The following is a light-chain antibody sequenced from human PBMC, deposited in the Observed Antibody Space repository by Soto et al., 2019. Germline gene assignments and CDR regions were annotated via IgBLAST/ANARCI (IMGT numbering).Light chain of an antibody. J-gene: IGLJ1*01. Sequence: SVLTQPPSLSGAQWQRVTISCTGSRSNIGAGYDVHWYQQLPGTAPKLLIYDNSNRPSGVPDRFSASKSGTSASLAIPGLQAEDEADYYCQSYDSSLSVNVFGTGTKLIVL. CDR2: DNS. CDR1: RSNIGAGYD. V-gene: IGLV1-40*01. CDR3: QSYDSSLSVNV.